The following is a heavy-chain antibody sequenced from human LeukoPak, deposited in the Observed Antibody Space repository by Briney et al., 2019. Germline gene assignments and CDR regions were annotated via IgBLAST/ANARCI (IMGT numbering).Heavy chain of an antibody. CDR2: IGSSGITV. J-gene: IGHJ3*02. CDR3: ARADSTDGFDI. CDR1: GFTFSDHY. Sequence: GGSLRLSCAASGFTFSDHYMTWIRQAPGKGLEWVSYIGSSGITVYYADSVKGRFTISRDNANSSLYLEMSSLRADDSALYYCARADSTDGFDIWGHGTMVTVSS. D-gene: IGHD3/OR15-3a*01. V-gene: IGHV3-11*04.